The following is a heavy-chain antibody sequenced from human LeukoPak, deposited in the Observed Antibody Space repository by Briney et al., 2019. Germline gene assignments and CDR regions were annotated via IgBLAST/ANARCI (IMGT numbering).Heavy chain of an antibody. V-gene: IGHV3-30*02. CDR3: AKDLALWFGESYYFDY. J-gene: IGHJ4*02. D-gene: IGHD3-10*01. CDR2: IRYDGSKK. CDR1: GFTFSSYG. Sequence: GGSLRLSCAASGFTFSSYGMHWVRQAPGKGLEWVAFIRYDGSKKYYADSVKGRFTIYRDNSKNTLYLQMNSLRAEDTAVYYCAKDLALWFGESYYFDYWGQGTLVTVSS.